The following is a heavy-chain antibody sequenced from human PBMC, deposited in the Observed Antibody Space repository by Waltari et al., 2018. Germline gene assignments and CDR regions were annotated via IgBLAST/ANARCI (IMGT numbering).Heavy chain of an antibody. V-gene: IGHV1-69*06. CDR3: ARDANYYYDSSGYYYAY. J-gene: IGHJ4*02. CDR1: GGTFSSYA. CDR2: INPICGTG. D-gene: IGHD3-22*01. Sequence: QVQLVQSGAEVKKPGSSVKVSCKASGGTFSSYAISWVRQAPGQGLEWMGGINPICGTGNYAQKFQGRVTITADKATSTAYMELSSLRSEDTAVYYCARDANYYYDSSGYYYAYWGQGTLVTVSS.